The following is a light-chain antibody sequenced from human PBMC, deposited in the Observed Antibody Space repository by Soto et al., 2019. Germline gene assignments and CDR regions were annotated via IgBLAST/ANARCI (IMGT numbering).Light chain of an antibody. CDR2: KAS. CDR1: QSIDTW. CDR3: KQYNSYRA. Sequence: DIQMTQSPSTLSAFVGDTVTITCRASQSIDTWLAWHQQKPGRAPKLLISKASALESGVPSRFSGSGSGTDFTLTIRDVQPDDFAIYYCKQYNSYRACGQGTKGDIK. J-gene: IGKJ1*01. V-gene: IGKV1-5*03.